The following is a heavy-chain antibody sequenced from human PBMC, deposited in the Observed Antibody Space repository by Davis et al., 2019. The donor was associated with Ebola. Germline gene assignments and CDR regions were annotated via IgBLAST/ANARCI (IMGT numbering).Heavy chain of an antibody. J-gene: IGHJ6*04. D-gene: IGHD1-14*01. Sequence: PGGSLRLSCDVSGFAVRNTHMSWVRQAPGKGLEWVSGMYGGDTHYADSVKGRFTISRDNSKNTLHLQMNSLRVENTAVYFCAREPTGNYYYFYGMDVWGKGTTVTVSS. CDR3: AREPTGNYYYFYGMDV. CDR2: MYGGDT. V-gene: IGHV3-53*01. CDR1: GFAVRNTH.